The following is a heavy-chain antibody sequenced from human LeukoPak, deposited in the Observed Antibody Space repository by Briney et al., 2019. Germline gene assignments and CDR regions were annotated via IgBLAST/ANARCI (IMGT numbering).Heavy chain of an antibody. V-gene: IGHV1-46*01. CDR1: GYTFASYY. CDR2: INPSGGST. J-gene: IGHJ5*02. CDR3: ARDLAYGYDWFDP. Sequence: GASVKVSCKASGYTFASYYMHWVRQAPGQGLEWLGIINPSGGSTSYAQKFQGRVTMTRDTSTSTVYMELSSLRSEDTAEYYCARDLAYGYDWFDPWGQGTLVTVSS. D-gene: IGHD1-1*01.